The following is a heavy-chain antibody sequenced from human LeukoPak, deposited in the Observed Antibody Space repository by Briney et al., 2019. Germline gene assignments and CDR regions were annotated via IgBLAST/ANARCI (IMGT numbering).Heavy chain of an antibody. D-gene: IGHD6-19*01. CDR2: IYYTGST. Sequence: SETLSLTCTVSGGSISNYYWSWIRQPPGKGLECIGYIYYTGSTNYNPSLKSRVTISVDTSKNQFSLKLSSVTAADTAVYYCARHGSGWYEASYYFDSWGQGTLVTVSS. CDR1: GGSISNYY. J-gene: IGHJ4*02. CDR3: ARHGSGWYEASYYFDS. V-gene: IGHV4-59*08.